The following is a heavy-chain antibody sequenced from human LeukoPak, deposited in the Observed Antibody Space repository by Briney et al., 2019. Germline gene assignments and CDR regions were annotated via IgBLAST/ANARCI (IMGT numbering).Heavy chain of an antibody. Sequence: GGSLRLSCPASGFSFSDAWMNWVRQAPGKGLEWVGRIKSKTDGGTTDYAAPVKGRLTISRDDSKNTLYLQMNSLKTEDTAVYYCTTRRSWYSSGWLFDYWGQGTLVTVSS. CDR1: GFSFSDAW. J-gene: IGHJ4*02. CDR2: IKSKTDGGTT. D-gene: IGHD6-19*01. CDR3: TTRRSWYSSGWLFDY. V-gene: IGHV3-15*07.